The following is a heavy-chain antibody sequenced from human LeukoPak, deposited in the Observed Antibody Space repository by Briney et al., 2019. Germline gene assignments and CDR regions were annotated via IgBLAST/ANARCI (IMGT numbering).Heavy chain of an antibody. CDR3: ARVSLRAFDI. V-gene: IGHV4-59*01. J-gene: IGHJ3*02. Sequence: KTSETLSLTCTVSGGSISSYYWSWIRQPPGKGLEWIGYIYYSGSTNYNPSLKRRVTISVDTSKNQFSLKLSSVTAADTAVYYCARVSLRAFDIWGQGTMVTVSS. CDR2: IYYSGST. CDR1: GGSISSYY.